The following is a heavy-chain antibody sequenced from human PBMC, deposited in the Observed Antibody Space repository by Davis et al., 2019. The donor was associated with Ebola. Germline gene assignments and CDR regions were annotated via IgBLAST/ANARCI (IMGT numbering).Heavy chain of an antibody. CDR1: GFTFSTYW. CDR2: ITGDGSST. J-gene: IGHJ4*02. Sequence: PGGSLRLSCAASGFTFSTYWMHWVRQAPGKGLAWVSRITGDGSSTDYADSVKGRFTISRDNAKNTLYLQMNSLRPEDTAVYYCARLGYCSGGSCYWGQGTLVTVSS. V-gene: IGHV3-74*01. CDR3: ARLGYCSGGSCY. D-gene: IGHD2-15*01.